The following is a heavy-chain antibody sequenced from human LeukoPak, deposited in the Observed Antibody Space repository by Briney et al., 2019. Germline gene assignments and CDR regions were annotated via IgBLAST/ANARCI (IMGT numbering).Heavy chain of an antibody. CDR2: INPNSGGT. D-gene: IGHD2-2*01. V-gene: IGHV1-2*02. Sequence: ASVKVSCKASGYTFTSYYMHWVRQAPGQGLEWMGIINPNSGGTNYAQKFQGRATMTRDTSISTAYMELSRLRSDDTAVYYCARDLACSSTSCYPYYYYYYMDVWGKGTTVTVSS. J-gene: IGHJ6*03. CDR3: ARDLACSSTSCYPYYYYYYMDV. CDR1: GYTFTSYY.